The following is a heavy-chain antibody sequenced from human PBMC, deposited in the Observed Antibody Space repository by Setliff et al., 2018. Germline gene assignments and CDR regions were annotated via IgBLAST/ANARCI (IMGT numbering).Heavy chain of an antibody. CDR3: VRDWASGDDH. CDR1: GFTFGSYW. Sequence: GGSLRLSCAASGFTFGSYWMTWVRQAPEKGLEWVANIHQDGGERHYVDSVKGRFAISRDNAKNSLFLQMNILEVEDTAVYYCVRDWASGDDHWGRGTLVTVSS. CDR2: IHQDGGER. V-gene: IGHV3-7*01. J-gene: IGHJ4*02. D-gene: IGHD3-10*01.